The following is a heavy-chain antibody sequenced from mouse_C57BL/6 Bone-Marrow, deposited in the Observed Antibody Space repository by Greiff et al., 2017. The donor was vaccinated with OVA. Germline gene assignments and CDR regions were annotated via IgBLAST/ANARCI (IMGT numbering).Heavy chain of an antibody. CDR1: GFNIKDDY. V-gene: IGHV14-4*01. CDR3: TTRYYYYFDY. D-gene: IGHD1-1*01. CDR2: IDPENGDT. J-gene: IGHJ2*01. Sequence: VQLKQSGAELVRPGASVKLSCTASGFNIKDDYMHWVKQRPEQGLEWIGWIDPENGDTEYASKFQGKATITADTSSNTAYLQLSSLTAEDTAVYYCTTRYYYYFDYWGQGTTLTVSS.